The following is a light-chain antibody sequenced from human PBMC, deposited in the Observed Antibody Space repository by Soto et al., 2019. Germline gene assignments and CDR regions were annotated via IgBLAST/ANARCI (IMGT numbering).Light chain of an antibody. CDR3: QQYYSYPPLT. V-gene: IGKV3-15*01. J-gene: IGKJ4*01. Sequence: EIVMTQSPAPMSVSPGERATLSCRASQSMGSNVAWYQQKPGQAPRLLIYGASTRATGIPARFSGSGSGTEFTLTISSLQSEDFATYYCQQYYSYPPLTFGGGTKVDIK. CDR2: GAS. CDR1: QSMGSN.